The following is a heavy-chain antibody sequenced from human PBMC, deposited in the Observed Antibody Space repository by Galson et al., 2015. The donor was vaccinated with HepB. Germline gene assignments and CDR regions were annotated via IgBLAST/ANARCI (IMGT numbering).Heavy chain of an antibody. V-gene: IGHV3-23*01. Sequence: SLRLSCAASGFTFSSYAMSWVRQAPGKGLEWVSDISGSGGSTYYADSVKGRFTISRDNSKNTLYLQMNSLRAEDTAVYYCAKTTGYCRSSAFWSQGSLVTVSS. CDR3: AKTTGYCRSSAF. CDR2: ISGSGGST. J-gene: IGHJ1*01. D-gene: IGHD6-6*01. CDR1: GFTFSSYA.